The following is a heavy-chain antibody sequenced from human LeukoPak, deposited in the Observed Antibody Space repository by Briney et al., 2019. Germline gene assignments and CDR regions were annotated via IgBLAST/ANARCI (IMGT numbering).Heavy chain of an antibody. D-gene: IGHD3-10*01. V-gene: IGHV4-34*01. Sequence: SETLSLTCAVYGGSFSGYYWSWIRQPPGKGLEWIGEINHSGSTNYNPSLKSRVTISVDTSKNQFSLKLSSVTAADTAVYYCARGRMVRGVPSHFYGMDVWGQGTTVTVSS. J-gene: IGHJ6*02. CDR2: INHSGST. CDR3: ARGRMVRGVPSHFYGMDV. CDR1: GGSFSGYY.